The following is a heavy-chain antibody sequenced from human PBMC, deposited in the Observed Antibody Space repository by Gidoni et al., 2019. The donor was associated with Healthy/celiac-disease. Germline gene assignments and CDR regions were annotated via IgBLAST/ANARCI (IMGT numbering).Heavy chain of an antibody. V-gene: IGHV3-23*01. D-gene: IGHD3-10*01. CDR2: ISGSGGST. Sequence: EVQLLESGGGLVQPGGSLRLSCAASGFTFSSYAMSWVRQAPGKGLEWVSAISGSGGSTYYADSVKGRFTISRDNSKNTLYLQMNSLRAEDTALYYCAKDLTITMVSGDWFDPWGQGTLVTVSS. CDR3: AKDLTITMVSGDWFDP. CDR1: GFTFSSYA. J-gene: IGHJ5*02.